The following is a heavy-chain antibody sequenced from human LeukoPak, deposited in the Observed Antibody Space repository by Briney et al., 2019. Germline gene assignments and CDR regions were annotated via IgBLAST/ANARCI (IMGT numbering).Heavy chain of an antibody. CDR1: GFTFSNHW. J-gene: IGHJ4*01. V-gene: IGHV3-74*03. Sequence: GGSLRLSCAASGFTFSNHWMHWLRQAPGKGLVWVSRINSDGSSTTYADSVKGRLTISRDNSKNTLYLQMNSLRVDDTAVYYCLEGLYSIDYLGQGTLVTVSS. CDR3: LEGLYSIDY. D-gene: IGHD2-21*01. CDR2: INSDGSST.